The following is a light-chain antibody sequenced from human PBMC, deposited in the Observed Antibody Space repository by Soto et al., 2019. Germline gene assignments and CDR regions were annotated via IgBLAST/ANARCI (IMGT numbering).Light chain of an antibody. CDR1: QSLLYTNGYNY. J-gene: IGKJ3*01. CDR2: LGS. CDR3: MQTLQTLRT. Sequence: DIAMTQSPLSLPVTPREPASISCRSSQSLLYTNGYNYLDWYLQKPGQSPQLLIYLGSNRASGVPDRFSGSGSGTDFTLKISRVEAEDVGVYYCMQTLQTLRTFGPGTKVDIK. V-gene: IGKV2-28*01.